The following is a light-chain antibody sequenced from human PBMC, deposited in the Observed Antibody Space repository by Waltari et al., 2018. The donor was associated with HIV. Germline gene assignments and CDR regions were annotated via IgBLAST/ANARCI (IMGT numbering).Light chain of an antibody. CDR1: SSNIGNNY. CDR3: GTWDSSLSAVV. V-gene: IGLV1-51*01. CDR2: DNN. Sequence: QSVLTQPPSVSAAPGQKVTISCSGSSSNIGNNYVSWDQQLPGTAPKLLIYDNNTRPSGIPHLFSGSKSGTAATLGITGLQTGDEADYYCGTWDSSLSAVVFGGGTKLTVL. J-gene: IGLJ2*01.